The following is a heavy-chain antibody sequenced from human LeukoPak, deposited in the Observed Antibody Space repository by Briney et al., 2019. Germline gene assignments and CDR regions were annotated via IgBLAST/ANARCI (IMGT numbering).Heavy chain of an antibody. CDR3: ARDLVAAVAVVYY. CDR2: ISYDGSNK. V-gene: IGHV3-30-3*01. Sequence: GGSLRLSCAASGFTFSSYAMHWVRQAPGKGLEWVAVISYDGSNKYYADSVKGRFTISRDNSKNTLYLQMNSLRAEDTAVYYCARDLVAAVAVVYYWGQGTLVTVSS. CDR1: GFTFSSYA. J-gene: IGHJ4*02. D-gene: IGHD6-19*01.